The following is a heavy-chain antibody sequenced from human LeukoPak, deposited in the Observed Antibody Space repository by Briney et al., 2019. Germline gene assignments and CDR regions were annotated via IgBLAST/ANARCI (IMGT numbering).Heavy chain of an antibody. CDR3: ARAGYYYDSSGYYVFDY. V-gene: IGHV3-21*01. D-gene: IGHD3-22*01. J-gene: IGHJ4*02. CDR1: GFTFSSYS. Sequence: GGSLRLSCAASGFTFSSYSMNWVRQAPGKGLEWVSSISSSSSYIYYADSVKGRFTISRDNAKNSLYLQMNNLRAEDTAVYYCARAGYYYDSSGYYVFDYWGQGTLVTVSS. CDR2: ISSSSSYI.